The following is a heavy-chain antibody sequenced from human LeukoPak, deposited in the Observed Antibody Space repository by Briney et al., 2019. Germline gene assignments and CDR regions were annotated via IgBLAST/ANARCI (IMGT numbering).Heavy chain of an antibody. J-gene: IGHJ3*02. CDR1: GGSISSYY. Sequence: SETLSLTCTVSGGSISSYYWTWIRQPPGKGLEWIGYIYYSGGTNYNPSLKSRVTISVDASKNQFSLKLSSVTAADTAVYYCARHITTTDDAFDIWGQGTMVTVSS. D-gene: IGHD3-3*01. CDR2: IYYSGGT. CDR3: ARHITTTDDAFDI. V-gene: IGHV4-59*08.